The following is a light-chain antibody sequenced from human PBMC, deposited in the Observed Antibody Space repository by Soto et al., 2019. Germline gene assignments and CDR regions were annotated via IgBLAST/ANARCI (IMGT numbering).Light chain of an antibody. J-gene: IGKJ4*01. V-gene: IGKV3-11*01. Sequence: DIVMTQSPATLSLSPKERATLSCRASQSVSSYLAWYQQEPGQAPRLPIYDASNRATGIPARFSGSGSGTDFTLTISSLEPEDFAVYYCQQRSNWLTFGGGTKVDIK. CDR1: QSVSSY. CDR3: QQRSNWLT. CDR2: DAS.